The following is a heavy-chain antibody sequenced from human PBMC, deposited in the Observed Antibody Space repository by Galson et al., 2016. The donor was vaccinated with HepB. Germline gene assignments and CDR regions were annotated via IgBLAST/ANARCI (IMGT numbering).Heavy chain of an antibody. D-gene: IGHD3-22*01. J-gene: IGHJ3*02. Sequence: SLRLSCAVSGFTFRSYIMNWVRQAPGKGLEWVASISSGSAYKYYAESMRGRFTISRDNAKQSLYLRMSSLRAEDTAVYYCARDRGSGYLDAFDIWGQGTMVTVSS. V-gene: IGHV3-21*01. CDR3: ARDRGSGYLDAFDI. CDR1: GFTFRSYI. CDR2: ISSGSAYK.